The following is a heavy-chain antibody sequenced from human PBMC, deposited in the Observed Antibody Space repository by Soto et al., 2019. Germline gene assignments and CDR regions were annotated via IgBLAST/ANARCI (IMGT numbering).Heavy chain of an antibody. CDR1: GGSISSGGYY. CDR2: IYYSGST. J-gene: IGHJ5*02. V-gene: IGHV4-31*03. D-gene: IGHD2-15*01. CDR3: ARGRYCSGGSCYLGPLISWFDP. Sequence: SETLSLTCTVSGGSISSGGYYWSWIRQHPGKGLEWIGYIYYSGSTYYNPSLKSRVTISVDTSKNQFSLKLSSVTAADTAVYYCARGRYCSGGSCYLGPLISWFDPWGQGTLVTVSS.